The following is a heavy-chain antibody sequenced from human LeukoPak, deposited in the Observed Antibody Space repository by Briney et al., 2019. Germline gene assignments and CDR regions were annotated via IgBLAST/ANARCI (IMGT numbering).Heavy chain of an antibody. J-gene: IGHJ1*01. CDR3: ASAYSSSWYWYFQR. CDR1: GDSISSHY. Sequence: SETLSLTCTVSGDSISSHYWSWIRQPPGKGLEWIGYIYYSGSTNYNPSLKSRVTISVDTSKSQFSLKLSSVTAADTAVYYCASAYSSSWYWYFQRWGQGTLVSVSS. V-gene: IGHV4-59*11. CDR2: IYYSGST. D-gene: IGHD6-13*01.